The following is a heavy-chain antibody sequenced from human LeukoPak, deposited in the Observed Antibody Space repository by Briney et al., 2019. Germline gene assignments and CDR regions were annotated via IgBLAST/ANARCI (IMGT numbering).Heavy chain of an antibody. CDR2: VWYDGNNN. CDR3: ARDGSGSDHHFDY. CDR1: GFTFSSYV. Sequence: GGSLRLSCAASGFTFSSYVMHWVRQAPGKGLEWVAFVWYDGNNNYHADSVKGRFTIYRDNSMNTLYLQMNSLKAEDTAVYYCARDGSGSDHHFDYWGQGTLVTVSS. J-gene: IGHJ4*02. V-gene: IGHV3-33*08. D-gene: IGHD3-10*01.